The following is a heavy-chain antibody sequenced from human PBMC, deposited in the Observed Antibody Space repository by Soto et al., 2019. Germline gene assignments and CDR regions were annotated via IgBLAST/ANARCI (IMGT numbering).Heavy chain of an antibody. V-gene: IGHV4-30-2*01. CDR2: IYHSGST. J-gene: IGHJ4*02. CDR3: ARAQWLVLDY. Sequence: QLQLQESGSGLVKPSQTLSLTCTVSGGSISSGGYSWSWIRQPPGKGLEWIGYIYHSGSTYYNPSLKSRVTISLDRSKNHFALKLSSVSAADTAVYYCARAQWLVLDYWGQGTLVTVSS. CDR1: GGSISSGGYS. D-gene: IGHD6-19*01.